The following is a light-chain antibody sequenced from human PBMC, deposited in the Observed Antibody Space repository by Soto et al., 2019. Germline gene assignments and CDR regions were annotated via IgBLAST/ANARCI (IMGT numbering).Light chain of an antibody. CDR2: DAS. Sequence: TVMTHSPATLSVSPHERATLSCRASQSVSSNLAWYQQKPGQAPRLLLYDASNRATGIPARFSGSGSGTDFTLTISSLEPEDFAVYYCQQYGSSGTFGQGTKV. CDR1: QSVSSN. V-gene: IGKV3D-15*01. J-gene: IGKJ1*01. CDR3: QQYGSSGT.